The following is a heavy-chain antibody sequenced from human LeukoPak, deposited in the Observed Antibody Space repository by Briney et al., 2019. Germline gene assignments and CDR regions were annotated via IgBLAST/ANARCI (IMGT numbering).Heavy chain of an antibody. CDR2: MNPNSGNT. D-gene: IGHD2-15*01. CDR3: ARGAPGSYCSGGSCPYFDY. J-gene: IGHJ4*02. V-gene: IGHV1-8*01. CDR1: AYTFTSYD. Sequence: GASVKVSCKASAYTFTSYDINWVRRATGHGLEWMGWMNPNSGNTGYAQKFQGRVTMTRNTSISTAYMELSSLRSEDTAVYYCARGAPGSYCSGGSCPYFDYWGQGTLISVSS.